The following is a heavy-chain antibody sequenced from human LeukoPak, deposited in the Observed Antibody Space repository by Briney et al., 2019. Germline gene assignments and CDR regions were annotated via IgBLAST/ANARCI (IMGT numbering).Heavy chain of an antibody. D-gene: IGHD5-18*01. Sequence: PSETLSLTCTVSGGSISSYYWSWIRQPPGKGLEWIGYIYYSGSTNYNPSLKSRVTISVDTSKNQFSLKLSSVTAADTAVYYCARAANSYGPYYFDYWGQGTLVTASS. CDR3: ARAANSYGPYYFDY. J-gene: IGHJ4*02. V-gene: IGHV4-59*08. CDR1: GGSISSYY. CDR2: IYYSGST.